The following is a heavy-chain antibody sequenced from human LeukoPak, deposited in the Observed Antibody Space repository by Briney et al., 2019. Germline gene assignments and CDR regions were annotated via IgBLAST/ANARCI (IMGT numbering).Heavy chain of an antibody. CDR3: AKDQYYYDSSGLQHFDY. D-gene: IGHD3-22*01. CDR1: GFTFSSYG. Sequence: GGSLRLSCAASGFTFSSYGMHWVRQAPGKGLEWVAVISYDGSNKYYADSVKGRFTISRDNSKNTLYLQMNSLRAEDTAVYYCAKDQYYYDSSGLQHFDYWGQGTLVTVSS. V-gene: IGHV3-30*18. J-gene: IGHJ4*02. CDR2: ISYDGSNK.